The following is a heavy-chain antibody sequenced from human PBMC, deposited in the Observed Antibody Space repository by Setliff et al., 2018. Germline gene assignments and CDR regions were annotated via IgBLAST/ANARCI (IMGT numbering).Heavy chain of an antibody. Sequence: SETLSLTCTVSGGSISSSSYYWGWIRQPPGRGLEWIGSIYYSGSTYYNPSLKSRVTISVDTSKNQFSLKLSSVAAADTAVYYCASTPDGDLYYNFWSGYYLTLDYWGQGTLVTVSS. CDR2: IYYSGST. CDR3: ASTPDGDLYYNFWSGYYLTLDY. CDR1: GGSISSSSYY. V-gene: IGHV4-39*07. D-gene: IGHD3-3*01. J-gene: IGHJ4*02.